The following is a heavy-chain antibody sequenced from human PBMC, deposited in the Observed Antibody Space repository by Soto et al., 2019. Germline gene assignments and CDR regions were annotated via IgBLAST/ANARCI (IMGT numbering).Heavy chain of an antibody. CDR3: AVTYYYGSGSYTTNWFDP. J-gene: IGHJ5*02. D-gene: IGHD3-10*01. CDR1: GGSISSSNW. Sequence: SETLSLTCAVSGGSISSSNWWSWVRQPPGKGLEWIGEIYHSGSTNYNPSLKSRVTISVDKSKNQFSLKLSSVTAADTAVYYCAVTYYYGSGSYTTNWFDPWGQGTLVTVSS. V-gene: IGHV4-4*02. CDR2: IYHSGST.